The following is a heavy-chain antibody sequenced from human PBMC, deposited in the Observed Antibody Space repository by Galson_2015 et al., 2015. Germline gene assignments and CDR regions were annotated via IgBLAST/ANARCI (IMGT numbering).Heavy chain of an antibody. CDR2: IYWDDDK. Sequence: PALVKPTQTLTLACTFSGFSLTTSGVGVGWIRQPPGEALEWLALIYWDDDKRYSPSLRTRLTIAKDTSENQVVLTTTNMDPVDTATYYCAQSAWVGGMGYFDYWGQGMLITVSS. CDR1: GFSLTTSGVG. J-gene: IGHJ4*02. V-gene: IGHV2-5*02. CDR3: AQSAWVGGMGYFDY. D-gene: IGHD3-10*01.